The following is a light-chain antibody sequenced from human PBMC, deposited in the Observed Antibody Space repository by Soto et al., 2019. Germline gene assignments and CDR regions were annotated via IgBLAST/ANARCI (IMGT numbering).Light chain of an antibody. CDR3: QQSDSTNRWR. Sequence: LLITKSPYAPSASVEDAVIITCRASQSIGRYLNWYQQKPGRAPKVLIYATSSLQSGVQSRFSGSGSGTDFTLTISRFQPEDFASYYCQQSDSTNRWRFGQGTKVEIK. CDR2: ATS. V-gene: IGKV1-39*01. J-gene: IGKJ1*01. CDR1: QSIGRY.